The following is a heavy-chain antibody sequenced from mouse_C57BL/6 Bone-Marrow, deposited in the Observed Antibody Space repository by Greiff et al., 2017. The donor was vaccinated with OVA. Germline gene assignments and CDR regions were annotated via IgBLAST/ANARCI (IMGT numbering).Heavy chain of an antibody. Sequence: QVQLQQPGAELVKPGASVKMSCKASGYTFTSYWITWVKQRPGQGLEWIGDIYPGSGSTNYNEKFKSKATLTVDTSSSTAYMQLSSLTSEDSAVYYCAREGLYRGAMDYWGQGTSVTVSS. CDR3: AREGLYRGAMDY. D-gene: IGHD1-3*01. V-gene: IGHV1-55*01. CDR2: IYPGSGST. J-gene: IGHJ4*01. CDR1: GYTFTSYW.